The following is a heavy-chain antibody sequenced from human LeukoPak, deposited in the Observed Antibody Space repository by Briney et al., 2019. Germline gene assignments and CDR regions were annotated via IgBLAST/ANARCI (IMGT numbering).Heavy chain of an antibody. Sequence: GGSLRLSRAASGFTFDDYAMHWVRQAPGKGLEWVSGISWNSGSIGYADSVKGRFTISRDNAKNSLYLQMNSLRAEDTALYHCARGQRRHIDMAPSFDYWGQGTLVTVSS. V-gene: IGHV3-9*01. CDR3: ARGQRRHIDMAPSFDY. J-gene: IGHJ4*02. D-gene: IGHD5-24*01. CDR2: ISWNSGSI. CDR1: GFTFDDYA.